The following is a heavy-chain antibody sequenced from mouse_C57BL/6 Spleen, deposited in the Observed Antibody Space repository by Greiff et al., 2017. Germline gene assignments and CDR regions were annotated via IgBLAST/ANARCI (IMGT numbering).Heavy chain of an antibody. V-gene: IGHV1-69*01. CDR1: GYTFTSYW. CDR3: AGLANWYYFDY. D-gene: IGHD4-1*01. J-gene: IGHJ2*01. CDR2: IDPSDSYT. Sequence: QVQLQQPGAELVMPGASVKLSCKASGYTFTSYWMHWVKQRPGQGLEWIGEIDPSDSYTNYNQKFEGKSTMTVDKSSSTAYMQLSSLPSEDSAVYYCAGLANWYYFDYWGQGTTLTVSS.